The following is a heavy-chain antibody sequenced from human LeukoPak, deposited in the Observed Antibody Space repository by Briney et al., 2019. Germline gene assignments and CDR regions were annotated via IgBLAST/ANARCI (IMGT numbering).Heavy chain of an antibody. CDR3: ARDRLRIFGVVTYMFDY. D-gene: IGHD3-3*01. V-gene: IGHV3-23*01. CDR2: ISGGGVNT. CDR1: GFTFNNYA. Sequence: PGGSLRLSCAGSGFTFNNYAMSWVRQAPGKGLEWLSGISGGGVNTYYADSVKGRFTISRDNAKNSLYLQMNSLRAEDTAVYYCARDRLRIFGVVTYMFDYWGQGTLVTVSS. J-gene: IGHJ4*02.